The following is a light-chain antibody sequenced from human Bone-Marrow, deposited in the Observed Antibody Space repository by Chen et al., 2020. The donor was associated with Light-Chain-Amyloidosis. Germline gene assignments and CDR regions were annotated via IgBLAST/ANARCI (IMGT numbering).Light chain of an antibody. CDR1: DLPTKY. CDR2: RDT. J-gene: IGLJ2*01. V-gene: IGLV3-25*03. CDR3: QSADSSGTYAVI. Sequence: SYELTQPPSVSVSPGQTARITCSGDDLPTKYAYWYQQKPGQAPVLVIRRDTERPSGISEPFSGSSSGTTATLTISGVQAEDEADYHCQSADSSGTYAVIFGGGTKLTVL.